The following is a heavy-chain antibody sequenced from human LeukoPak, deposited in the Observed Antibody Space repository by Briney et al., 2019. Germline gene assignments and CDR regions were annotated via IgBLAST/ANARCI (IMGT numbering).Heavy chain of an antibody. CDR3: TRGNLAAGGAFDI. CDR2: IHREESSI. D-gene: IGHD6-13*01. J-gene: IGHJ3*02. Sequence: PGGSLRLSCAGSGFTFSSSWIHWVRQDPGKGLVWVSRIHREESSISYADSVTGRFTISRDNAKNTLYLQMNSLRAEDTAVYYCTRGNLAAGGAFDIWGQGTVVTVSS. V-gene: IGHV3-74*01. CDR1: GFTFSSSW.